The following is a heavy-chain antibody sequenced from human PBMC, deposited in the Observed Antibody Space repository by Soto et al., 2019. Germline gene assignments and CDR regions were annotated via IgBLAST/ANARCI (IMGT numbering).Heavy chain of an antibody. V-gene: IGHV3-23*01. Sequence: PVGSLRLSCAASGFTFSSYAMSWVRQAPGKGLEWVSAISGSGGSTYYADSVKGRFTISRDNSKNTLYLQMNSLRAEDTAVYYCAGQELLVVNWFDPWGQGTLVTVSS. CDR3: AGQELLVVNWFDP. CDR1: GFTFSSYA. CDR2: ISGSGGST. D-gene: IGHD1-7*01. J-gene: IGHJ5*02.